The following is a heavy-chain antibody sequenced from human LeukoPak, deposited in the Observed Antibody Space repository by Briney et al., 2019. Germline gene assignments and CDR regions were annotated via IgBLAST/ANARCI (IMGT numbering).Heavy chain of an antibody. Sequence: GGSLRLSCAASGFTFDDYAMSWVRQAPGEGLEWVSGINWNGGSRGYADSVKGRFTISRDNAKNSLYLQMNSLRAEDTALYYCARVSVAGYDVFDIWGQGTMVTVSS. CDR2: INWNGGSR. D-gene: IGHD6-19*01. CDR3: ARVSVAGYDVFDI. CDR1: GFTFDDYA. V-gene: IGHV3-20*04. J-gene: IGHJ3*02.